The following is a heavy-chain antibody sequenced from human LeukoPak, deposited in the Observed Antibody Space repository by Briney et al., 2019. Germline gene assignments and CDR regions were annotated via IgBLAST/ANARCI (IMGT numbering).Heavy chain of an antibody. CDR2: INHSGST. V-gene: IGHV4-34*01. D-gene: IGHD4-11*01. Sequence: SETLSLTCAVYGGSFSGYYWSWIRQPPGKGLEWIGEINHSGSTNYNPSLKSRVTISVDTSKNQFSLKLSSVTAADTAVYYCARRGDSNYGRPYYYYGMDVWGQGTTVTVSS. CDR1: GGSFSGYY. J-gene: IGHJ6*02. CDR3: ARRGDSNYGRPYYYYGMDV.